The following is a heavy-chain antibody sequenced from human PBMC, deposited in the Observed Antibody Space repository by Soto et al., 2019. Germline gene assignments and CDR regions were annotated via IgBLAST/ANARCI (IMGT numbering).Heavy chain of an antibody. Sequence: PSETLSLTCTVSGGSISSSSYYWGWIRQPPGKGLEWIGSIYYSGSTYYNPSLKSRVTISVDTSKNQFSLKLSSVTAADTAVYYCRTTGTTFFDYWGQGTLVTVSS. CDR3: RTTGTTFFDY. J-gene: IGHJ4*02. CDR2: IYYSGST. V-gene: IGHV4-39*01. D-gene: IGHD1-1*01. CDR1: GGSISSSSYY.